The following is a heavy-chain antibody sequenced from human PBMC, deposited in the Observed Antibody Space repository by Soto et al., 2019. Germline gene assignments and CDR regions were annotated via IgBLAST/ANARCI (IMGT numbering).Heavy chain of an antibody. V-gene: IGHV3-73*02. Sequence: EVQVVESGGGLVQPGGSLILSCAASGFTFSGSAMHWVRQASGKGLEWVGRIRSKANSYATAYAASVKGRFTISRDDSKDTAYLQMNSLKTEDTAVYYCTRRDIAMFDVWGQGTTVTVSS. CDR2: IRSKANSYAT. CDR3: TRRDIAMFDV. D-gene: IGHD5-18*01. J-gene: IGHJ6*02. CDR1: GFTFSGSA.